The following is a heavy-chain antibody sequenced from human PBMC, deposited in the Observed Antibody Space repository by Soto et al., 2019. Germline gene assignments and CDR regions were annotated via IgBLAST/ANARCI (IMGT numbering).Heavy chain of an antibody. Sequence: PSETLSLTCTVSGASLNSADYYWSWIRQPPGKGLEWIGYIYFSGSTSYNPSLKSRVTISIDTPEKRFSLKLRSVTAADTAVYYCALGEPASGSDFDYWGQGTLVTVSS. J-gene: IGHJ4*02. D-gene: IGHD6-13*01. CDR1: GASLNSADYY. V-gene: IGHV4-30-4*01. CDR2: IYFSGST. CDR3: ALGEPASGSDFDY.